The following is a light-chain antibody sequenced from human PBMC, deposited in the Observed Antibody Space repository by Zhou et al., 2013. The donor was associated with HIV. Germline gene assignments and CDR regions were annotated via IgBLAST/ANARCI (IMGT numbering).Light chain of an antibody. Sequence: DGHLTQSPSSLSASVGDRVTITCQTSLNINTYLAWYQHKSGNPPKVLISAASTLEPGVSSRFSGSGSGIHFTLTIDNLQPEDVAIYYCQXYNSGPRTFGPGTKVEI. CDR2: AAS. CDR1: LNINTY. J-gene: IGKJ1*01. V-gene: IGKV1-27*01. CDR3: QXYNSGPRT.